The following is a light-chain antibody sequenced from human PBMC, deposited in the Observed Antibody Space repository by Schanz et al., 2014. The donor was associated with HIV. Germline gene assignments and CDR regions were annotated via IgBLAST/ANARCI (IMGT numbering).Light chain of an antibody. V-gene: IGKV1-13*02. CDR1: QAISSS. CDR2: GAS. CDR3: LQYHTFPWT. J-gene: IGKJ1*01. Sequence: AIQLTQSPSSLSASVGDRVTITCRASQAISSSLAWYQQKPGKTPNLLIFGASTLQTGVPSRFSGSGSGTDFTLTIASLQPEDFATYYCLQYHTFPWTFGQGTKVDVK.